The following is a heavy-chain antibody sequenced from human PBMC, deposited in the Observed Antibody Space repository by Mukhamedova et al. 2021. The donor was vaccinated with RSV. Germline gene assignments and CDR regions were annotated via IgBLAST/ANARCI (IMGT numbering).Heavy chain of an antibody. CDR2: INHSGST. Sequence: WIGEINHSGSTNHNPSLKSRVTISVDTSKNQFSLKLSSVTAADTAVYYCARGVGAAADWGQGTLVTVS. CDR3: ARGVGAAAD. D-gene: IGHD6-13*01. J-gene: IGHJ4*02. V-gene: IGHV4-34*01.